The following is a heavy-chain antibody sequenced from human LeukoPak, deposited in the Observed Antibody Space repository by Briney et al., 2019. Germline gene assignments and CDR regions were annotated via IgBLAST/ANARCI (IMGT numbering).Heavy chain of an antibody. CDR1: GYSFTNYG. CDR3: ARPMIRGVHYYGMDV. V-gene: IGHV1-18*01. D-gene: IGHD3-10*01. Sequence: GASVKVSCKASGYSFTNYGISWVRQAPGQGLEWMGWISAYNANTNYAQKLQGRLTMTTDTSTSTAYMELRSLRSDDTAVYYCARPMIRGVHYYGMDVWGQGTTVTVSS. CDR2: ISAYNANT. J-gene: IGHJ6*02.